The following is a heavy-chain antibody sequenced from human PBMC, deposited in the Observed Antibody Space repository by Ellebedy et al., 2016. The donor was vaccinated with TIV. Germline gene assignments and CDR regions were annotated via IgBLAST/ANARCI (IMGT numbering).Heavy chain of an antibody. D-gene: IGHD3-3*01. CDR1: GGTFSSYS. V-gene: IGHV1-69*13. J-gene: IGHJ4*02. Sequence: ASVKVSXXPSGGTFSSYSFSWVRQAPGQAPEWMGGVIPIFGSPHYAQKFQGRITIIADDSTNTVHMELSSLTSDDTALYFCTRGGLGVYYFKNWGQGTQVTVSS. CDR2: VIPIFGSP. CDR3: TRGGLGVYYFKN.